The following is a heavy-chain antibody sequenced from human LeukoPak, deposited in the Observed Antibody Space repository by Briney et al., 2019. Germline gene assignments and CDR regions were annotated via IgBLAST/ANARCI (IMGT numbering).Heavy chain of an antibody. J-gene: IGHJ6*02. CDR2: IILIFGAG. D-gene: IGHD6-6*01. CDR1: GGTFSSYA. Sequence: SVKVSCKASGGTFSSYAISWVRQAPGQGLEWMGGIILIFGAGNYAQKFQGRVTITADESTSTAYMELSGLRSEDTSGYYCARDWGMAARFRRLYYYGMDVWGQGTTVTVSS. CDR3: ARDWGMAARFRRLYYYGMDV. V-gene: IGHV1-69*13.